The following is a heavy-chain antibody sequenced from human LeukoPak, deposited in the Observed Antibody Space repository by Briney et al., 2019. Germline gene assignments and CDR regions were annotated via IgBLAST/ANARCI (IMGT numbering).Heavy chain of an antibody. CDR3: ARDRYYYISGSYRLFDY. CDR1: GGSFSSSNW. CDR2: IYHSGST. J-gene: IGHJ4*02. D-gene: IGHD3-10*01. Sequence: PSETLSLTCAVSGGSFSSSNWWSWVRQPRGKGLEWIGEIYHSGSTNYNPSLKSRVTMSVDTSKNQFSLKLSSVTAADTAVYYCARDRYYYISGSYRLFDYWGQGTLVTVSS. V-gene: IGHV4-4*02.